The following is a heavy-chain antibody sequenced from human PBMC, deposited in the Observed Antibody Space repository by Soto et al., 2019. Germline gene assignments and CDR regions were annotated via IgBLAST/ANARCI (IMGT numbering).Heavy chain of an antibody. CDR1: GFTFDDYA. V-gene: IGHV3-9*01. J-gene: IGHJ4*02. CDR3: AKDLYSYGDPYFDY. D-gene: IGHD5-18*01. Sequence: GGSLRLSCAASGFTFDDYAMHRVRQAPGKGLEWVSGISWNSGSIGYADSVKGRFTIASDNAKNSLYLQMNSLRAEDTALYYCAKDLYSYGDPYFDYWGQGTLVPVSS. CDR2: ISWNSGSI.